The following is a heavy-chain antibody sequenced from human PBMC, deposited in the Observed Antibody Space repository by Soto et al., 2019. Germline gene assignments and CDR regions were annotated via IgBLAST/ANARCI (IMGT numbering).Heavy chain of an antibody. V-gene: IGHV1-18*01. CDR1: GYTFTSYG. Sequence: DSVKLSCKASGYTFTSYGISWVRQAPGQGLEWMGWISAYNGNTNYAQKLQGRVTMTTDTSTSTAYMELRSLRSDDTAVYYCARTSWMSAVCYYFDYWGQGTLVTVSS. J-gene: IGHJ4*02. D-gene: IGHD2-2*03. CDR2: ISAYNGNT. CDR3: ARTSWMSAVCYYFDY.